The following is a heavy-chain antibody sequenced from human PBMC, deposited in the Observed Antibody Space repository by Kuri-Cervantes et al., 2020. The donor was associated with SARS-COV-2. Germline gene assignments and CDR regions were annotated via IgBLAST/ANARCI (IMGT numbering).Heavy chain of an antibody. CDR3: ATTNPYSLWAPPPKGPLRY. V-gene: IGHV4-38-2*01. J-gene: IGHJ4*02. D-gene: IGHD3-16*01. CDR2: IYHSGST. CDR1: GYSISSGYY. Sequence: SQTLSLTCAVSGYSISSGYYWGWIRQPPGKGLEWIGSIYHSGSTYYNPSLKSRVTISVDTSKNQFSLKLSSVTAADTAVYYCATTNPYSLWAPPPKGPLRYWGQGIMVTVSS.